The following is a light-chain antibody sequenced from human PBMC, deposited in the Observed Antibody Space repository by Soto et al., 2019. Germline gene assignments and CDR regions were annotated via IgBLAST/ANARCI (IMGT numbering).Light chain of an antibody. CDR3: QQYSTYPT. CDR1: QTLGRW. Sequence: DIQMIQSPSTLSASVGDRITITCRASQTLGRWLAWYQQNPGKALKLLISKASTLESGVPSRFSGRQSGTEFTLTISSLQPDDFATYYCQQYSTYPTFGQGTKVEI. J-gene: IGKJ1*01. CDR2: KAS. V-gene: IGKV1-5*03.